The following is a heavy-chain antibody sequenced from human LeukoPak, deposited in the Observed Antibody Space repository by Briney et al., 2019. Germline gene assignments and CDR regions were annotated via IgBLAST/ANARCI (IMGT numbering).Heavy chain of an antibody. D-gene: IGHD3-22*01. J-gene: IGHJ4*02. CDR2: ISYDGSNK. CDR1: GFTLSSYA. V-gene: IGHV3-30-3*01. Sequence: GGSLRLSCAASGFTLSSYAMHWVRQAPGKGLEWVAVISYDGSNKYYADSVKGLFTISRDNSKNTLYLQMNSLRAEDTAVYYCAREKYYYDSSAIFDYWGQGTLVTVSS. CDR3: AREKYYYDSSAIFDY.